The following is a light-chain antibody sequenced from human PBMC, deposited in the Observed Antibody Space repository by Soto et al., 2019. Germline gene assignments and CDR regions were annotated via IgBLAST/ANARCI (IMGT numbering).Light chain of an antibody. CDR2: GAS. Sequence: MVISQAPPAVSVSTAERAPLHCRESQSVSSNLAWYQQKPGQAPRLLIYGASTRATGIPARFSGRWSGTKFTLTISSLQSEDFAVYYWKQYNNWPLALTFGGGTKVDIK. CDR3: KQYNNWPLALT. J-gene: IGKJ4*01. CDR1: QSVSSN. V-gene: IGKV3-15*01.